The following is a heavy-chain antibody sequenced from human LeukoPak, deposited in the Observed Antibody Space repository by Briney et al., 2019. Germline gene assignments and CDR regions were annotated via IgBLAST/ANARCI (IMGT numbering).Heavy chain of an antibody. Sequence: PGGSLRPSCTASGFTFSSYSMNWVRQAPGKGLEWVSSISSSSSYIYYEDSVKGRFTISRDNAKNSLYLQMNSLRAEDTAVYYCARDQYSSSWSIQHWGQGTLVTVSS. CDR1: GFTFSSYS. CDR3: ARDQYSSSWSIQH. V-gene: IGHV3-21*01. CDR2: ISSSSSYI. D-gene: IGHD6-13*01. J-gene: IGHJ1*01.